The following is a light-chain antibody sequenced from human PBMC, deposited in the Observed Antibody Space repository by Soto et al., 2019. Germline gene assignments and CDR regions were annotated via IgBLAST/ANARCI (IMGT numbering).Light chain of an antibody. CDR2: SAS. V-gene: IGKV3-20*01. Sequence: EIGLTQSPGTLSLSPGERATLSCRASQSVTSPFLAWYQQKPGQPPRLLIYSASGRASGIPDRFSGSGSGTDFTLTISSLEPEDFAVYYCQQYGSSPRTFGQGTRLEIK. CDR1: QSVTSPF. J-gene: IGKJ5*01. CDR3: QQYGSSPRT.